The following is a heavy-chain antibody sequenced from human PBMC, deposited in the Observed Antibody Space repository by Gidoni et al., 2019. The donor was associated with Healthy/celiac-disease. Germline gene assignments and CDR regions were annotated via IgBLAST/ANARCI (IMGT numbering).Heavy chain of an antibody. CDR2: ILYSGNT. CDR1: GGSISNYY. Sequence: QVQLQESGPGLAKSSESLSLTCTISGGSISNYYWSWLRQPPGNGLEWIGYILYSGNTKYTPSLKSRVTISVDTSRNRFSLQLSSVTAADTAMYYCARGALAAGFDSWGQGTLVTVSS. V-gene: IGHV4-59*01. CDR3: ARGALAAGFDS. J-gene: IGHJ4*02. D-gene: IGHD6-13*01.